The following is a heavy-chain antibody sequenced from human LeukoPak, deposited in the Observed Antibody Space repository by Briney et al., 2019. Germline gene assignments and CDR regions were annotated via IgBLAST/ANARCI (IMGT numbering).Heavy chain of an antibody. CDR3: ARDRGLITFGGVIVPTNWFDP. CDR1: GFTFSSYA. Sequence: GRSLRLSCAASGFTFSSYAMHWVRQAPGKGLEWVAVISYDGSNKYYADSVKGRFTISRDNSKNTLYLQMNSLRAEDTAVYYCARDRGLITFGGVIVPTNWFDPWGQGTLVTASS. CDR2: ISYDGSNK. D-gene: IGHD3-16*02. V-gene: IGHV3-30*01. J-gene: IGHJ5*02.